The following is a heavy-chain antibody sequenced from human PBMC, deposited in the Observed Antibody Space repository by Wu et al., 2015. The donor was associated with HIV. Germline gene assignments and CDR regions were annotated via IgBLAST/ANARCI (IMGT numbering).Heavy chain of an antibody. CDR1: GYTFTSYY. Sequence: QVQLVQSGAEVKKPGASVKVSCKASGYTFTSYYMHWVRQAPGQGLEWMGIINPSGGSTSYAQKFQGRVTMTRDTSTSTVYMELSSLRSEDTAVYYCATSGYYTAGHPSYYYYYYGMDVWGQGTTVTVSS. CDR2: INPSGGST. J-gene: IGHJ6*02. CDR3: ATSGYYTAGHPSYYYYYYGMDV. D-gene: IGHD3-22*01. V-gene: IGHV1-46*01.